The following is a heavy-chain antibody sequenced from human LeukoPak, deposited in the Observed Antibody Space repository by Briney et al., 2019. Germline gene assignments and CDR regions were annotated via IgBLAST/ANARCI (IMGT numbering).Heavy chain of an antibody. CDR3: ARGLRYRYYDSSGYLYYFDY. V-gene: IGHV4-34*01. J-gene: IGHJ4*02. Sequence: SETLSLTCAVYGGSFSGYYWSWIRQPPGKGLEWIGEINHSGSTNYNPSLKSRVTISVDTSKNQFSLKLSSVTAADTAVYYCARGLRYRYYDSSGYLYYFDYWGQGTLVTVSS. D-gene: IGHD3-22*01. CDR2: INHSGST. CDR1: GGSFSGYY.